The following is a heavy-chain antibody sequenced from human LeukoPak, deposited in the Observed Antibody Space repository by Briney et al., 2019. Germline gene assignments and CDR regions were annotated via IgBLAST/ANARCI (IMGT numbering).Heavy chain of an antibody. D-gene: IGHD2-2*02. CDR1: GGTISCYY. CDR2: IYYSGST. V-gene: IGHV4-59*01. Sequence: SETLSLTSPVTGGTISCYYWSWLRQPPGKGLEWIGYIYYSGSTSYNPSLKSRVTISVDTSKNQFSLKLSSVTAADTAVYYCAREKLYINSFDCWGQGTLVTVSS. CDR3: AREKLYINSFDC. J-gene: IGHJ4*02.